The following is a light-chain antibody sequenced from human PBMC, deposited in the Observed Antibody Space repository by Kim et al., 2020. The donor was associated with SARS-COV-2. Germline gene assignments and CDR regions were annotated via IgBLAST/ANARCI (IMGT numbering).Light chain of an antibody. CDR1: TSTIGTNY. CDR3: GTWDSSLSAGV. Sequence: GQNVTISCSGSTSTIGTNYVSWYQQLPGTAPKLLIYDSTERPSGIPDRFSASKSGASATLGITGLQTGDEAVYYCGTWDSSLSAGVFGGGTKVTVL. CDR2: DST. J-gene: IGLJ2*01. V-gene: IGLV1-51*01.